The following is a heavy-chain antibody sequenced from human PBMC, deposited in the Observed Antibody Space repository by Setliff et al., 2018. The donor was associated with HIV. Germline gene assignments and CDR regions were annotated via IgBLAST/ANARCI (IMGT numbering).Heavy chain of an antibody. CDR1: GFTFSTYW. D-gene: IGHD6-19*01. Sequence: GESLRLSCAASGFTFSTYWMSWVRQAPGKGLEWVANIKQDGSEKFYVDSVKGRFTISRDNAKNSLYLQMNSLRVEDTAVYYCARTSIVVAGNDYWGQGTLVTVSS. CDR3: ARTSIVVAGNDY. CDR2: IKQDGSEK. V-gene: IGHV3-7*01. J-gene: IGHJ4*02.